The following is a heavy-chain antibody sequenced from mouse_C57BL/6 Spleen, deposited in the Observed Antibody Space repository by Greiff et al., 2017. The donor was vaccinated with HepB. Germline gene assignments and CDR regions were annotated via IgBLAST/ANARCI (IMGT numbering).Heavy chain of an antibody. J-gene: IGHJ4*01. V-gene: IGHV1-81*01. D-gene: IGHD3-1*01. CDR1: GYTFTSYG. CDR2: IYPRSGNT. CDR3: ARGTGTYAMDY. Sequence: GYTFTSYGLSWVKQRTGQGLEWIGEIYPRSGNTYYNEKFKGKATLTADKSSSTAYMELRSLTSEDSAVYFCARGTGTYAMDYWGQGTSVTVSS.